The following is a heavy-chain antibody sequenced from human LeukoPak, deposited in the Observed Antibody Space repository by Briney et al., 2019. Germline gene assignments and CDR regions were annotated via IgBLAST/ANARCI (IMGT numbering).Heavy chain of an antibody. CDR3: AKQGALATTVIVSLWYFDY. CDR1: GFTFSDYA. J-gene: IGHJ4*02. CDR2: ISGSGNVT. D-gene: IGHD3-16*02. Sequence: GGSLRLSCVASGFTFSDYAISWVRQAPGKGLQWVTSISGSGNVTCYDDSVRGRVTISRDNSKNTLYLHLNSLRADDTAVYFCAKQGALATTVIVSLWYFDYWGQGTPVTVSS. V-gene: IGHV3-23*01.